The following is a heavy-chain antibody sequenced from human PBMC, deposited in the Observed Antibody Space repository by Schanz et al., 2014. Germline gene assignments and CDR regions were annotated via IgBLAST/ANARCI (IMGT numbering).Heavy chain of an antibody. J-gene: IGHJ5*02. V-gene: IGHV1-69*02. D-gene: IGHD4-17*01. CDR1: GGTLQSYT. CDR2: VIPILGVA. CDR3: ATLDYADSVS. Sequence: QVQLVQSGAEVKKPGSSVKVSCKASGGTLQSYTFSWVRQAPGQGLEWMGRVIPILGVAHYAQKFQGRVTITADKSTTTAYMELNSLNSDDTAVYYCATLDYADSVSWGQGTLVTVSS.